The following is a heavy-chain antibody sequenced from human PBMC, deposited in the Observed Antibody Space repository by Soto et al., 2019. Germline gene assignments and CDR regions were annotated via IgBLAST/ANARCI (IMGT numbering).Heavy chain of an antibody. J-gene: IGHJ2*01. Sequence: EVQLLESGGGLVQPGGSLRLSCAASGFTFSSYAMSWVRQAPGKGLEWVSAISGSGGSTYYADSVKGRFTISRDNSKYTLYLQMTSMRAEDTAVYYCAKRTVGWYFDLWGRGTLVTVSS. D-gene: IGHD4-17*01. CDR1: GFTFSSYA. CDR2: ISGSGGST. CDR3: AKRTVGWYFDL. V-gene: IGHV3-23*01.